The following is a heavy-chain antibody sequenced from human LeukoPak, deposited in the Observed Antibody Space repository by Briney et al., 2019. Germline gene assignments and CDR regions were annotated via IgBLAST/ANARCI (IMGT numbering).Heavy chain of an antibody. V-gene: IGHV4-34*01. Sequence: SETLSLTCAVYGGSFSGYYWSWIRQPPGKGLEWLGEINHSGSTNYNPSLKSRVTISVDTSKNQFSLKLSSVTAADTAVYYCARAGGYGLIDYWGQGTMVTVSS. CDR1: GGSFSGYY. CDR3: ARAGGYGLIDY. CDR2: INHSGST. D-gene: IGHD5-18*01. J-gene: IGHJ4*02.